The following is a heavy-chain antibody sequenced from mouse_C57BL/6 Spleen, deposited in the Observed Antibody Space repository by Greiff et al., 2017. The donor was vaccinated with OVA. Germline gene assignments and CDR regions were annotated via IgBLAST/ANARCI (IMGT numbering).Heavy chain of an antibody. CDR1: GYTFTDYE. V-gene: IGHV1-15*01. CDR2: IDPETGGT. J-gene: IGHJ3*01. CDR3: TRERVYDGYEEWFAY. D-gene: IGHD2-3*01. Sequence: QVQLQQSGAELVRPGASVTLSCKASGYTFTDYEMHWVKQTPVHGLEWIGAIDPETGGTAYNQKFKGKAILTADKSSSTAYMELRSLTSEDSAVYYCTRERVYDGYEEWFAYWGQGTLVTVSA.